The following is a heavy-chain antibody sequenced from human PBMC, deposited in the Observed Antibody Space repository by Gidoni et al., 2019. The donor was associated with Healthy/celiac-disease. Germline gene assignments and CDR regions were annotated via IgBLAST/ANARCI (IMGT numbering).Heavy chain of an antibody. Sequence: EVQLVESGGGLVQPGRSLRLSCAASGFTFDDYAMHWVRQAPGKGLEWVSGISWNSGSIGYADSVKGRFTISRDNAKNSLYLQMNSLRAEDTALYYCAKDMGRFRDWDYFDYWGQGTLVTVSS. V-gene: IGHV3-9*01. D-gene: IGHD3-10*01. CDR3: AKDMGRFRDWDYFDY. CDR2: ISWNSGSI. CDR1: GFTFDDYA. J-gene: IGHJ4*02.